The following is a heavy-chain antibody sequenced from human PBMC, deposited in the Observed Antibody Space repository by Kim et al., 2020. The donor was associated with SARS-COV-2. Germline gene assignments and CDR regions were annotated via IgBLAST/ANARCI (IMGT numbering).Heavy chain of an antibody. D-gene: IGHD3-22*01. CDR2: IYYSGST. J-gene: IGHJ4*02. V-gene: IGHV4-59*13. CDR3: ASQERRSSGYDY. CDR1: GGSISSYY. Sequence: SETLSLTCTVSGGSISSYYWSWIRQPPGKGLEWIGYIYYSGSTNYNPSLKSRVTISVDTSKNQFSLKLSSVTAADTAVYYCASQERRSSGYDYWGQGTLVTVSS.